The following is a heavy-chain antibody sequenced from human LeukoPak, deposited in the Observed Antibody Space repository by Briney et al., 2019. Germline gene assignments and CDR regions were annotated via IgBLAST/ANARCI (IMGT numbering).Heavy chain of an antibody. CDR2: ISSSGSTI. D-gene: IGHD2-15*01. Sequence: PGGSLRLSCAASGFTFSDYYMNWIRQAPGKGLEWVSYISSSGSTIYYADSVKGRFTISRDNAKNSLYLQMNSLRAEDTAVYYCARVCEVAATYYYYYMDVWGKGTTVTVSS. V-gene: IGHV3-11*04. J-gene: IGHJ6*03. CDR1: GFTFSDYY. CDR3: ARVCEVAATYYYYYMDV.